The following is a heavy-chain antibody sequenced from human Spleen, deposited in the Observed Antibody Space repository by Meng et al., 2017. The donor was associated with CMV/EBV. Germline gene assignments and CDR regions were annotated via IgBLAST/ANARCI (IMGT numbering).Heavy chain of an antibody. CDR1: GYTFTSYG. CDR2: ISAYNGNT. CDR3: ARSRVGAWTWFDP. J-gene: IGHJ5*02. D-gene: IGHD1-26*01. Sequence: ASVKVSCKASGYTFTSYGISWVRQAPGQGLEWMGWISAYNGNTNYAQQVQGRVTLTTDTSTRTAYLELRSLRSDDTAVYYCARSRVGAWTWFDPWGQGTLVTVSS. V-gene: IGHV1-18*01.